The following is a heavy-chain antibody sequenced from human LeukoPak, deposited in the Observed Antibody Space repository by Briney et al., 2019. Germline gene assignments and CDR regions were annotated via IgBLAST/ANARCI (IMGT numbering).Heavy chain of an antibody. Sequence: GESLKISCKGSGYSFTSYWIGWVRQMPGKGLEWMGIIYPGDSDTRYGPSFQGQVTISADKSISTAYLQWSSLKASDTAMYYCARQGQRDYYYYYGMDVWGQGTTVTVSS. CDR3: ARQGQRDYYYYYGMDV. D-gene: IGHD6-25*01. V-gene: IGHV5-51*01. CDR1: GYSFTSYW. J-gene: IGHJ6*02. CDR2: IYPGDSDT.